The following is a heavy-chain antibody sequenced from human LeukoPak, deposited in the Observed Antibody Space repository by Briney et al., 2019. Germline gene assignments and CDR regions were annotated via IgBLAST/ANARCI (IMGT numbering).Heavy chain of an antibody. Sequence: ASVKVSCKASGYTFTGYYVHWVRQAPGQGLEWMGWINPNSGDTNHAQKFQGRVTMTRDTSISTAYMELSRLRYDDTAVYYCARDWRLYYYDSSGYYPLDWGQGTLVTVSS. CDR2: INPNSGDT. D-gene: IGHD3-22*01. J-gene: IGHJ4*02. CDR3: ARDWRLYYYDSSGYYPLD. V-gene: IGHV1-2*02. CDR1: GYTFTGYY.